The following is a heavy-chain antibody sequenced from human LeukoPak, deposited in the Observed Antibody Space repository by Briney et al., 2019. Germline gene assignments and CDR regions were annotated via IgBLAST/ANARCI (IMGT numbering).Heavy chain of an antibody. V-gene: IGHV1-18*04. CDR3: ARHSGSGWQALGY. Sequence: GASVKVSCKASGYTFSNYGISWVRRPPGLGLEWMGWTSYNGNTNYAQKFRDRVTMTTDTSTTTAYMELRSLESDDTAVYYCARHSGSGWQALGYWGQGTLVTVSS. CDR2: TSYNGNT. D-gene: IGHD6-19*01. CDR1: GYTFSNYG. J-gene: IGHJ4*02.